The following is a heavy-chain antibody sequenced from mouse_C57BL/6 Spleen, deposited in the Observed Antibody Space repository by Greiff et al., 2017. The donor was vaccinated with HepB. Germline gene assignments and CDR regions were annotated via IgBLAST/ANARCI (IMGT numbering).Heavy chain of an antibody. V-gene: IGHV1-54*01. CDR1: GYAFTNYL. CDR3: ARSDYYGSRTNWYFDV. J-gene: IGHJ1*03. D-gene: IGHD1-1*01. Sequence: QVQLKESGAELVRPGTSVKVSCKASGYAFTNYLIEWVKQRPGQGLEWIGVINPGSGGTNYNEKFKGKATLTADKSSSTAYMQLSSLTSEDSVVYFCARSDYYGSRTNWYFDVWGTGTTVTVSS. CDR2: INPGSGGT.